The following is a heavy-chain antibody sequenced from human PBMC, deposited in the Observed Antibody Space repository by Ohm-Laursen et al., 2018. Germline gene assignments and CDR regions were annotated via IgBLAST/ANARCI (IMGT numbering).Heavy chain of an antibody. CDR3: ARDRGRHRAGIDV. CDR2: INHSRST. CDR1: GGSFSGYC. D-gene: IGHD3-10*01. Sequence: TFSLTCAVYGGSFSGYCWSWIRQPPGKGLEWIGEINHSRSTNYNPSLKSRVTISVDTSKNQFSLRLSSVTAADTAVYYCARDRGRHRAGIDVWGQGTTVTVSS. V-gene: IGHV4-34*01. J-gene: IGHJ6*02.